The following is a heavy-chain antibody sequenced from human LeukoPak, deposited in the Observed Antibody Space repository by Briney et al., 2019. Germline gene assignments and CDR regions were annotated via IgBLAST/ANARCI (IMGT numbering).Heavy chain of an antibody. CDR2: ISSSSSYI. V-gene: IGHV3-21*01. CDR3: ASPYYYDSSGYYF. CDR1: GFTFSSYS. D-gene: IGHD3-22*01. J-gene: IGHJ4*02. Sequence: PGRSLRLSCAASGFTFSSYSMNWVRQAPGKGLEWVSSISSSSSYIYYADSVKGRFTISRDNAKNSLYLQMNSLRAEDTAVYYCASPYYYDSSGYYFWGQGILVTVSS.